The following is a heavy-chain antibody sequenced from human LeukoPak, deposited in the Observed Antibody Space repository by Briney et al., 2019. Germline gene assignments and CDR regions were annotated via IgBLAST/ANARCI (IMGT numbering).Heavy chain of an antibody. CDR3: ARDAGQQLVTSAFDI. CDR1: GFTFSDYW. V-gene: IGHV3-21*01. D-gene: IGHD6-13*01. J-gene: IGHJ3*02. Sequence: GGSLRLSCTASGFTFSDYWMSWVRQAPGKGLEWVASISSSSLYIYYADSVEGRFTVSRDNTKNSLYVQMSSLRAEDTGVYYCARDAGQQLVTSAFDIWGQGTMVTVSS. CDR2: ISSSSLYI.